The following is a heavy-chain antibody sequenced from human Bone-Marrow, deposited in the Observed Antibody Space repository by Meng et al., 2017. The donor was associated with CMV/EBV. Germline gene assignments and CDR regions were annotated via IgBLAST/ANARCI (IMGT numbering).Heavy chain of an antibody. CDR2: IYYSGTT. Sequence: SETLSLTCTVSGGSISSSNYYWGWIRQPPGKGLEWIGSIYYSGTTYYNPSLKSRVTISVDTSKNQFSLKLSSVTAADTAVYYCATFQRGFLEWFDVFDIWGQGTMVTVSS. V-gene: IGHV4-39*07. D-gene: IGHD3-3*01. CDR1: GGSISSSNYY. CDR3: ATFQRGFLEWFDVFDI. J-gene: IGHJ3*02.